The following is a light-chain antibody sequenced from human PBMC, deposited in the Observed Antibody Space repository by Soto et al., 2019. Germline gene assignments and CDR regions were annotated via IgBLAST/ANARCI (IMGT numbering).Light chain of an antibody. Sequence: AIQMTQSPSSLSASVGDRVTITCRASQGIRNDLGWYQQKPGKAPKLLIYSASSFPSGVPSRFSGSGSGTDFTLTISSLPPEDFATYYCLHDYEFPFTFGPGTRVDIK. CDR3: LHDYEFPFT. V-gene: IGKV1-6*01. CDR2: SAS. CDR1: QGIRND. J-gene: IGKJ3*01.